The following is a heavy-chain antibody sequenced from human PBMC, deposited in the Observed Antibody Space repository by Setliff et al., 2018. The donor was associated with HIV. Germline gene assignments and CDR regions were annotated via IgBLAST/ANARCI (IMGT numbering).Heavy chain of an antibody. Sequence: PSETLSLTCIVSGGSIRSYYWSWIRQPPGKGLEWIGYIYYSGSTNYNASLKSRVAISVDTSKNEFPLKLSSVSAADTAVYYRARLPSYYYYYYMDVWGKGTTVTVSS. J-gene: IGHJ6*03. CDR3: ARLPSYYYYYYMDV. CDR1: GGSIRSYY. V-gene: IGHV4-59*01. CDR2: IYYSGST.